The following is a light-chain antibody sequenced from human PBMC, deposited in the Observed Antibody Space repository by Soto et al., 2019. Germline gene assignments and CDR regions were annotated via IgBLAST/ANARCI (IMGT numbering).Light chain of an antibody. CDR3: QQRSNWPPYT. CDR2: DAS. J-gene: IGKJ2*01. CDR1: QSVGSY. V-gene: IGKV3-11*01. Sequence: EIVLTQSPATLSLSPGERATLSCRASQSVGSYLAWYQQKPGQAPRLLIYDASNRATGIPARFSGSGSGTDFTLTIGSLEPEDFAVYYCQQRSNWPPYTFGQGTKLEIK.